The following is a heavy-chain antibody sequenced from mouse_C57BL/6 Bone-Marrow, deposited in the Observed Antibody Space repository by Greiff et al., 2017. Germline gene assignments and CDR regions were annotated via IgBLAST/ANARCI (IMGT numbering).Heavy chain of an antibody. CDR2: IYPRSGNT. J-gene: IGHJ2*01. V-gene: IGHV1-81*01. CDR1: GYTFTSYG. D-gene: IGHD2-3*01. Sequence: VQVVESGAELARPGASVKLSCKASGYTFTSYGISWVKQRTGQGLEWIGEIYPRSGNTYYNEKFKGKATLTADKSSSTAYMELRSLTSEDSAVYFCGLLRNFDYWGQGTTLTVSS. CDR3: GLLRNFDY.